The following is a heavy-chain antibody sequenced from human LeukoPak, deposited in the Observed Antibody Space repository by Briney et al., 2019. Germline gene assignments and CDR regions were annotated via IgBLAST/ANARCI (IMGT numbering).Heavy chain of an antibody. J-gene: IGHJ5*02. CDR1: GFTFSGSA. V-gene: IGHV3-73*01. Sequence: GGSLRLSCAASGFTFSGSAMHWVRQASGKGLEWVGRIRSKANSYATAYAASVKGRFTISRDNSKNTVYVQMNSLRPEDTAVYYCAKDAHWSADHWGQGTLVTVSS. CDR3: AKDAHWSADH. D-gene: IGHD3-3*01. CDR2: IRSKANSYAT.